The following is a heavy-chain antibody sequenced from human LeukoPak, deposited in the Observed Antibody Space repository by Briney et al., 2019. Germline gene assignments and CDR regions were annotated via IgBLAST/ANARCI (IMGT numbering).Heavy chain of an antibody. CDR2: ISSSSSYI. V-gene: IGHV3-21*01. CDR1: GFTFGSYS. Sequence: PGGSLRLSCAASGFTFGSYSMNWVRQAPGKGLEWVSSISSSSSYIYYADSVKGRFTISRDNAKNSLYLQMNSLRAEDTAVYYCARDGGSVVVPAAILDYWGQGTLVTVSS. J-gene: IGHJ4*02. CDR3: ARDGGSVVVPAAILDY. D-gene: IGHD2-2*01.